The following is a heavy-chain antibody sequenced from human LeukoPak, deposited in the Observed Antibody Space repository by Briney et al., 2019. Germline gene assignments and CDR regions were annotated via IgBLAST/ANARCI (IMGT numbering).Heavy chain of an antibody. V-gene: IGHV4-61*01. J-gene: IGHJ5*02. D-gene: IGHD3-10*01. CDR2: IYYSGST. CDR1: GGSFSSGSYY. Sequence: SETLSLTCTVSGGSFSSGSYYRSWLRQPPGKGLEWLGYIYYSGSTNYNPSLKSRVTISVDTSKNQFSLKLSSVTAADTAVYYCARDDGSGSYYNVGWFDPWGQGTLVTVSS. CDR3: ARDDGSGSYYNVGWFDP.